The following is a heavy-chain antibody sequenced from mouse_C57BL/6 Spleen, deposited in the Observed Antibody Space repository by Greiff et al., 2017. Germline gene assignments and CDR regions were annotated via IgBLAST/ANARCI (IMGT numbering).Heavy chain of an antibody. J-gene: IGHJ3*01. D-gene: IGHD2-2*01. CDR1: GFTFSSYA. CDR3: ARDHGFAWFAY. CDR2: ISDGGSYT. V-gene: IGHV5-4*01. Sequence: EVKLMESGGGLVKPGGSLKLSCAASGFTFSSYAMSWVRQTPEKRLEWVATISDGGSYTYYPDNVKGRFTTSRDNAKNNLYLQMSHLKSEDTAMYYCARDHGFAWFAYWGQGTLVTVSA.